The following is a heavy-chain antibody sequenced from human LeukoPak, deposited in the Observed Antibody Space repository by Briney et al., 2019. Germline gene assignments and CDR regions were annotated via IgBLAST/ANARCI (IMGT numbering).Heavy chain of an antibody. Sequence: SETLSLTCAVSGGSISSSNWWSWVRQPPGKGLEWIGEIYHSGSTNYNPSLKSRVTISVDKSRSHFSLKLSSVTAADTAVYYWAGPYCRRYLFHRLPLLRMDVLGQGTTVTVSS. D-gene: IGHD2-15*01. CDR2: IYHSGST. CDR3: AGPYCRRYLFHRLPLLRMDV. CDR1: GGSISSSNW. J-gene: IGHJ6*02. V-gene: IGHV4-4*02.